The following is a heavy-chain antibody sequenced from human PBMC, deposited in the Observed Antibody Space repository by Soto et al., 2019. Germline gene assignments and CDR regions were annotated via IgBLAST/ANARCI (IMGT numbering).Heavy chain of an antibody. CDR1: GFTFSSYA. CDR3: AKDRDPYDSSGYRDY. V-gene: IGHV3-23*01. J-gene: IGHJ4*02. D-gene: IGHD3-22*01. CDR2: VSGSGDST. Sequence: EVQLLESGGGLVQPGGSLRLSCAASGFTFSSYAMSWVRQAPGKGLEWVSGVSGSGDSTYYADSVKGRFTISRDNSKNTLYLQMNSLRAEDTAVYYCAKDRDPYDSSGYRDYWVQGTLVTVSS.